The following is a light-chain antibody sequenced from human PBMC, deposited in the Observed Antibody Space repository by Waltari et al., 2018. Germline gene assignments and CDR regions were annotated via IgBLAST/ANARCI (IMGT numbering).Light chain of an antibody. V-gene: IGKV3-11*01. Sequence: VLTQSPATLSLSPGERATLSCRASQSVDDYMAWYQQKPGQSPSLLIYDASNRATGIPIRFSGSGFGTDFTLTISSLEPDDFAHYYCQQRRNWPPTFGQGTKVEIK. CDR3: QQRRNWPPT. J-gene: IGKJ1*01. CDR1: QSVDDY. CDR2: DAS.